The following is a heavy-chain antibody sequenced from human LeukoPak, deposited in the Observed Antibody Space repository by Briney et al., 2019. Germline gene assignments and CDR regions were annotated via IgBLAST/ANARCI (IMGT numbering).Heavy chain of an antibody. CDR1: GGSISSYY. Sequence: SETLSLTCTVSGGSISSYYWSWIRQPPGKGLEWIGYIYYSGSTNYNPSLKSRVTTSVDTSKNQFSLKLSSVTAADTAVYYCARECYYDSSGYQLNNWFDPWGQGTLVTVSS. CDR3: ARECYYDSSGYQLNNWFDP. D-gene: IGHD3-22*01. V-gene: IGHV4-59*01. CDR2: IYYSGST. J-gene: IGHJ5*02.